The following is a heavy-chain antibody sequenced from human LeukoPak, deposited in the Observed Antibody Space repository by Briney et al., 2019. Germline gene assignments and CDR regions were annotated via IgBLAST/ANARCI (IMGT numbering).Heavy chain of an antibody. Sequence: GGSLRLSCAASGFTFSSYAMSWVRQAPGKGLEWVSAISGSGGSTYYADSVKGRFTISRDNSKNTLYLQMNSLRAEDTAVYYCAKDAVYYDFWSGYYPQDYWGQGTLVTVSS. CDR1: GFTFSSYA. V-gene: IGHV3-23*01. D-gene: IGHD3-3*01. CDR3: AKDAVYYDFWSGYYPQDY. J-gene: IGHJ4*02. CDR2: ISGSGGST.